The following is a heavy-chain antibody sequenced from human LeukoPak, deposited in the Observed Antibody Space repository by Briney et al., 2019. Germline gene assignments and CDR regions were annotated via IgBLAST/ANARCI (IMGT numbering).Heavy chain of an antibody. Sequence: PGGSLRLSCAASGFTFGNYSMNWVRQAPGKGLEWVSYISSSSSTIYYADSVKGRFTISRDNAKNSLYLQMNSLRAEDTAVYYCARGRIAAAGTRRGPQADYWGQGTLVTVSS. CDR3: ARGRIAAAGTRRGPQADY. CDR2: ISSSSSTI. V-gene: IGHV3-48*01. J-gene: IGHJ4*02. CDR1: GFTFGNYS. D-gene: IGHD6-13*01.